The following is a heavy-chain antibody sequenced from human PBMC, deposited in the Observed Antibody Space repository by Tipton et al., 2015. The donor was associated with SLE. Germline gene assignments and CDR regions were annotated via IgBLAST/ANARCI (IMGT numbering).Heavy chain of an antibody. CDR2: ISTSGDAT. V-gene: IGHV3-23*01. Sequence: SLRLSCTASGFTFSTYAISWVRQAPGKGLEWVSAISTSGDATYYADSVKGRFTISRDNSKNTPYLQINSLRVEDTAVYYCAMSSATLTHYFDYWGQGTLVTVSS. J-gene: IGHJ4*02. CDR1: GFTFSTYA. CDR3: AMSSATLTHYFDY. D-gene: IGHD1-14*01.